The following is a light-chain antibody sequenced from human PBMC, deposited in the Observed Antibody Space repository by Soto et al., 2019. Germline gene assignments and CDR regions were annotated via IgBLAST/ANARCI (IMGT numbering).Light chain of an antibody. CDR2: AAS. J-gene: IGKJ2*01. CDR3: QQSYRTPYT. CDR1: QSISTY. Sequence: IQFTQSPSSLSASVGDTVTITCRASQSISTYLNWYQHKPGKAPILLIQAASTLLSGVPSRFSGSGSETDFTLTISSLRPEDFATYYCQQSYRTPYTFAQGTKVEIK. V-gene: IGKV1-39*01.